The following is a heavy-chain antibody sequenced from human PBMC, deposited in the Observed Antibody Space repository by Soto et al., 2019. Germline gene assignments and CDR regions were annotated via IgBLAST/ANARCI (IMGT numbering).Heavy chain of an antibody. V-gene: IGHV4-61*01. CDR3: ARPSGSYLYYFDY. CDR1: GCYVSSGSYY. D-gene: IGHD1-26*01. J-gene: IGHJ4*02. Sequence: SETLSLTCTVSGCYVSSGSYYWSWIRQPPGKGLEWIGYIYYSGSTNYNPSLKSRVTISVDTSKNQFSLKLSSVTAADTAVYYCARPSGSYLYYFDYWGQGTLVTVS. CDR2: IYYSGST.